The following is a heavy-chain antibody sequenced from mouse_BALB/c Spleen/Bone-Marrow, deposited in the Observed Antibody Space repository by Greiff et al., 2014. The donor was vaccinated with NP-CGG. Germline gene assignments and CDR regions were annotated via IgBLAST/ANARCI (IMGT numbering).Heavy chain of an antibody. Sequence: VQLQQPGPELVKPGASVKMSCKASGYTFTSYVMHWVKQKPGQGLEWIGFINPFNGGAKYNEKFRGKATLTSGKSSSTAYMEPSSLTSEDSAVYYCAGPAGFAYWGRGTLVTVSA. V-gene: IGHV1-14*01. CDR1: GYTFTSYV. J-gene: IGHJ3*01. CDR2: INPFNGGA. CDR3: AGPAGFAY.